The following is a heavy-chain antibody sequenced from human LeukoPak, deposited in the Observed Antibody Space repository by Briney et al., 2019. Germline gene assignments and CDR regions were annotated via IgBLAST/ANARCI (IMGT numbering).Heavy chain of an antibody. V-gene: IGHV4-34*01. CDR2: INHSGST. CDR1: GGSFSDYY. J-gene: IGHJ6*04. D-gene: IGHD1-14*01. Sequence: SETLSLTCAVYGGSFSDYYWTWIRQPPGKGLEWIGEINHSGSTNYNPSLKSRVTISVGTSKNQFSLKLSSMTAADTAVYYCARNRPHQISTGARYGMDGWGRGTTVTVSS. CDR3: ARNRPHQISTGARYGMDG.